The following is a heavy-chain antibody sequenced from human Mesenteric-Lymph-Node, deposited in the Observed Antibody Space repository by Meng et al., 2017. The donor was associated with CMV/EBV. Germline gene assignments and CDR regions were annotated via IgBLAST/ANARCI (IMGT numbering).Heavy chain of an antibody. CDR1: GFTFSSYH. Sequence: GESLKISCAASGFTFSSYHMHWVRQAPGKGLEWVAIIRNDGDKKYYAESVKGRFTISRDNSKNTLYLQMSSLRAEDTAVYYCARDRIGTIFGGKDVWGQGTTVTVSS. CDR2: IRNDGDKK. D-gene: IGHD3-3*01. CDR3: ARDRIGTIFGGKDV. V-gene: IGHV3-30*02. J-gene: IGHJ6*02.